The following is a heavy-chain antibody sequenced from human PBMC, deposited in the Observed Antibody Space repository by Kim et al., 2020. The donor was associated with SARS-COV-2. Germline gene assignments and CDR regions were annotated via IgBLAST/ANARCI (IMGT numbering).Heavy chain of an antibody. D-gene: IGHD6-19*01. CDR1: GFTFSSYG. J-gene: IGHJ6*02. Sequence: GGSLRLSCAASGFTFSSYGMHWVRQAPGKGLEWVAVISYDGSNKYYADSVKDRFTISRDNSKNTLYLQMNSLRAEDTAVYYCAKEANHMAGNYYYGMDVWGQGTTVTVSS. CDR2: ISYDGSNK. V-gene: IGHV3-30*18. CDR3: AKEANHMAGNYYYGMDV.